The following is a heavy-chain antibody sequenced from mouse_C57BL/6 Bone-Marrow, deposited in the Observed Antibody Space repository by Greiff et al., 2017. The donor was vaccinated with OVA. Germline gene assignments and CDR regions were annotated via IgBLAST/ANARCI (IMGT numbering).Heavy chain of an antibody. Sequence: VQLQQSGAELVRPGASVTLSCKASGYTFTDYEMHWVKQTPVHGLEWIGAIDPETGGTAYNQKFKGKAILTADKSSSTAYMELRSLTSEDSAVYYCGAITTVVAGGYFDVWGTGTTVTVSS. CDR1: GYTFTDYE. J-gene: IGHJ1*03. CDR2: IDPETGGT. CDR3: GAITTVVAGGYFDV. V-gene: IGHV1-15*01. D-gene: IGHD1-1*01.